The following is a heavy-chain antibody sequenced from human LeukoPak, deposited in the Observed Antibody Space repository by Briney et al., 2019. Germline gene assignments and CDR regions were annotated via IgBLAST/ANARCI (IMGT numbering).Heavy chain of an antibody. CDR2: INPSGGST. CDR3: ARSNYDILTGHLLGHDY. V-gene: IGHV1-46*01. Sequence: GASAKLSCKASGYTFTSYYMHWVRQSPGQGLEWMGIINPSGGSTSYAQKFQGRVTMTRDMSTSTVYMELSSLRSEDTAVYYCARSNYDILTGHLLGHDYWGQGTLVTVSS. J-gene: IGHJ4*02. D-gene: IGHD3-9*01. CDR1: GYTFTSYY.